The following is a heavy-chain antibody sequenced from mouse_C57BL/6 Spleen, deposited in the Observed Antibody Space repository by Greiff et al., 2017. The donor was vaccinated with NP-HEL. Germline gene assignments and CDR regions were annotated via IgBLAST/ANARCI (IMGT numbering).Heavy chain of an antibody. CDR1: GFTFSDYG. CDR2: ISSGNSTI. CDR3: ARSYYGSSYWFAY. J-gene: IGHJ3*01. Sequence: EVKLMESGGGLVKPGGSLKLSCAASGFTFSDYGMHWVRQAPEKGLEWVAYISSGNSTIYYADTVKGRFTISRDNAKNTLFLQMTSLRSEDTAMYYCARSYYGSSYWFAYWGQGTLVTVSA. V-gene: IGHV5-17*01. D-gene: IGHD1-1*01.